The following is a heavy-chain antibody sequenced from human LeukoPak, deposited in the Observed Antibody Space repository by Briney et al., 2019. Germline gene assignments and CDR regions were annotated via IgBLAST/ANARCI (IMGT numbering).Heavy chain of an antibody. V-gene: IGHV3-11*01. Sequence: GGSLRLSCAASGFTFSDYYMSWIRQAPGKGLEWVSYISSSGSTIYYADSVKGRFTISRDNAKASLYLQMNSLRAEDTAVYYCARTIYDSSGYYPGWGQGTLVTVPS. CDR1: GFTFSDYY. D-gene: IGHD3-22*01. J-gene: IGHJ4*02. CDR2: ISSSGSTI. CDR3: ARTIYDSSGYYPG.